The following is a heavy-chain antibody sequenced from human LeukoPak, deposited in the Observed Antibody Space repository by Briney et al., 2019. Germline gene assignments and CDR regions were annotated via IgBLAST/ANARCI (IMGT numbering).Heavy chain of an antibody. CDR3: ASVGYCSSTSCEAGGYGMDV. CDR2: ISSSSSYI. V-gene: IGHV3-21*01. CDR1: GFTFSSYS. J-gene: IGHJ6*02. D-gene: IGHD2-2*01. Sequence: KSGGSLRLSCAASGFTFSSYSMNWVRQAPGKGLEWVSSISSSSSYIYYADSVKGRFTISRDNTKNSLYLQMNSLRAEDTAVYYCASVGYCSSTSCEAGGYGMDVWGQGTTVTVSS.